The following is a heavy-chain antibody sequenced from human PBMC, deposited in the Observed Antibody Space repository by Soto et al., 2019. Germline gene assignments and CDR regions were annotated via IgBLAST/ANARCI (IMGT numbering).Heavy chain of an antibody. D-gene: IGHD4-17*01. CDR1: GITISTSV. Sequence: EVQLLESGGGLVQPGGSLRLSGAASGITISTSVMNWVRQAPGKGLEWVATTRRSGDSTYYADSVRGRFTISRDNSKNTLYLQMYSLRADDTAVYYCATGHDSGDLLFDHWGHGTLVTVSS. CDR3: ATGHDSGDLLFDH. J-gene: IGHJ4*01. V-gene: IGHV3-23*01. CDR2: TRRSGDST.